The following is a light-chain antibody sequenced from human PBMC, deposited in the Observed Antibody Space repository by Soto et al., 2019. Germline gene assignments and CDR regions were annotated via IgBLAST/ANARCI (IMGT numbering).Light chain of an antibody. Sequence: EIVMTQSPATLSVSPGERATLSCRASQSVSSNLAWYQQKPGQAPKLLIYGASTRATGIPSRFSGSGSGTDFTLTINSLQPEDFATYYCQQSSTTPWTFGQGTKVDIK. CDR1: QSVSSN. CDR2: GAS. CDR3: QQSSTTPWT. V-gene: IGKV3-15*01. J-gene: IGKJ1*01.